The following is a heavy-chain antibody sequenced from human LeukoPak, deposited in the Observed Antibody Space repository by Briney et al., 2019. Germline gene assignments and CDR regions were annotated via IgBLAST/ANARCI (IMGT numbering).Heavy chain of an antibody. Sequence: PSETLSLTCTVSGGSISSGGYYWSWIRQHPGKGLEWIGYIYYSGSTYYNPSLKSRVTISVDTSKNQFSLKLSSVTAADTAVYYCARNVNYDFWRGYWNYYSVFDYWGQGTLVTVSS. J-gene: IGHJ4*02. CDR1: GGSISSGGYY. V-gene: IGHV4-31*03. CDR3: ARNVNYDFWRGYWNYYSVFDY. CDR2: IYYSGST. D-gene: IGHD3-3*01.